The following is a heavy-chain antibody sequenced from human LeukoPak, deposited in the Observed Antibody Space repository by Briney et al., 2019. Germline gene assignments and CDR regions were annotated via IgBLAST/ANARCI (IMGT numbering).Heavy chain of an antibody. J-gene: IGHJ4*02. CDR2: IRSKAYGGTT. Sequence: GGSLRLSRTASGFTFGDYAMSWFRQAPGKGLEWVGFIRSKAYGGTTEYAASVKGRFTISRDDSKNTAYLQMDSLKTEDTAVYYCTGNYYGSGSYADFDYWGQGTLVTVSS. D-gene: IGHD3-10*01. CDR3: TGNYYGSGSYADFDY. CDR1: GFTFGDYA. V-gene: IGHV3-49*03.